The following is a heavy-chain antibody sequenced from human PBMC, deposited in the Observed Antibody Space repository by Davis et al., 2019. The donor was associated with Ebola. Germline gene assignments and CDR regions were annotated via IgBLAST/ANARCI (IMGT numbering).Heavy chain of an antibody. Sequence: SVKVSCKASGYTFTSYGISWVRQAPGQGLEWMGWISAYNGNTNYAQKLQGRVTMTTDTSTSTAYMELRSLRSDDTAVYYCARDRLISVVTNYYYYGMDVWGQGTTVTVSS. D-gene: IGHD2-21*02. CDR3: ARDRLISVVTNYYYYGMDV. CDR2: ISAYNGNT. CDR1: GYTFTSYG. V-gene: IGHV1-18*01. J-gene: IGHJ6*02.